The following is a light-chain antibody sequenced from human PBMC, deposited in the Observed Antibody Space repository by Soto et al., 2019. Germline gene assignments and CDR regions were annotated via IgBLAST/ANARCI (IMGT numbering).Light chain of an antibody. V-gene: IGKV1-5*03. CDR1: QSISVW. CDR2: KAS. CDR3: QQYSSYWT. J-gene: IGKJ1*01. Sequence: DIQITQSPSTLSASVGDRVTITCRASQSISVWLAWYQQKAGKAPNLLIYKASRLESGVPSRFSGSGSETEFTLTISGLQPDDFATYYCQQYSSYWTFAHGTRWIS.